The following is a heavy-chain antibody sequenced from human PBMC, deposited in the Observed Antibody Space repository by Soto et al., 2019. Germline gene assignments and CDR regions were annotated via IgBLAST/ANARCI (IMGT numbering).Heavy chain of an antibody. V-gene: IGHV4-34*01. D-gene: IGHD2-2*01. J-gene: IGHJ4*02. CDR1: VGSFSGYY. Sequence: ETLSLNCAVYVGSFSGYYWSWIRQPPGKGLEWIGEINHSGSTNYNPPLKSRVTISVDTSKNQFSLKLSSVTAADTAVYYCARLGVGYCSSTSCRSRSVWGQGTLVTVSS. CDR2: INHSGST. CDR3: ARLGVGYCSSTSCRSRSV.